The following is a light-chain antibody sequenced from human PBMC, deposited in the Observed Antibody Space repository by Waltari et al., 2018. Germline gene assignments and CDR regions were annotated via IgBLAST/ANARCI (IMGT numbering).Light chain of an antibody. CDR1: QRVSSY. V-gene: IGKV3-11*01. CDR3: QQRSNWPPRIT. Sequence: EIVLTQSPATLSLSPGERAPLSCRASQRVSSYLAWYQQKPGQAPRLLIYDASNMATGIPARFSGSGSGTDFTLTIISLEPEDFAVYYCQQRSNWPPRITFGGGTKVEIK. J-gene: IGKJ4*01. CDR2: DAS.